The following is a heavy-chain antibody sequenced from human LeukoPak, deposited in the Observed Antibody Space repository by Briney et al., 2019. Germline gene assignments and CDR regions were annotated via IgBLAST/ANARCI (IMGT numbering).Heavy chain of an antibody. V-gene: IGHV4-59*01. CDR2: IYYSGST. J-gene: IGHJ4*02. CDR1: GGSISSYY. Sequence: PSETLSLTCTVSGGSISSYYWGWIRQPPGKGLEWIGYIYYSGSTNYNPSLKSRVTISVDTSKNQFSLKLSSVTAADTAVYYCARHAALYDSAPQLGYWGQGTLVTVSS. D-gene: IGHD3-3*01. CDR3: ARHAALYDSAPQLGY.